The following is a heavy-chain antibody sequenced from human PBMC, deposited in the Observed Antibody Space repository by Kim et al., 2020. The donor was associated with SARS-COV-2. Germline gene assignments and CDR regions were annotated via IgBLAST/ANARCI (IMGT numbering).Heavy chain of an antibody. J-gene: IGHJ4*02. CDR3: ARDLGVYSSSFYFDY. D-gene: IGHD6-6*01. V-gene: IGHV3-7*01. Sequence: DSVKGRFTISRNNATNSLYRKMNGLRAEDTAVYYCARDLGVYSSSFYFDYWGQGTLVTVSS.